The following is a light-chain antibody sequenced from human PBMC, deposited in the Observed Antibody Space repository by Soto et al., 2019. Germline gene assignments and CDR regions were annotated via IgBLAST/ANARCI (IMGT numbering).Light chain of an antibody. J-gene: IGLJ1*01. V-gene: IGLV2-14*01. Sequence: QSALTQPASVSGSPGQSITISCTGTSSDVGGYNYVSWYVQHPGKAPKLMIYEVTNRPSGVSNRFSGSMSGNTASLTISGLQAEDEADYYCNSYTTSSTYVFGTGTKVTVL. CDR3: NSYTTSSTYV. CDR2: EVT. CDR1: SSDVGGYNY.